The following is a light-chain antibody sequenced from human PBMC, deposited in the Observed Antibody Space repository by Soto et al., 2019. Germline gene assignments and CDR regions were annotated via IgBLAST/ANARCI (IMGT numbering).Light chain of an antibody. J-gene: IGLJ1*01. CDR3: CSNAGRPDL. Sequence: QSALTQPRSVSGSPGQSVAISCTGTSSDIGGYNYVSWYQQHPGKAPKVMIYDVDKRPSGVPDRFSGSKSGNTASLTISDLQTEDEADYYCCSNAGRPDLFGTGTKLTVL. CDR1: SSDIGGYNY. CDR2: DVD. V-gene: IGLV2-11*01.